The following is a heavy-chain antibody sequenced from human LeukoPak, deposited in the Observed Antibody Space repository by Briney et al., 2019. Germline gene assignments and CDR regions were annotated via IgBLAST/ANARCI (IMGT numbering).Heavy chain of an antibody. CDR2: IKPDGSEK. CDR1: GFTFSRSW. V-gene: IGHV3-7*01. J-gene: IGHJ4*02. CDR3: AKDSSAAF. Sequence: GGSLRLSCAASGFTFSRSWMSCVRQAPGKGLEWVANIKPDGSEKYYVDSVKGRFTISRDNAKNSLYLQISSLRAEDTAVYYCAKDSSAAFWGQGTLVTVSS. D-gene: IGHD6-19*01.